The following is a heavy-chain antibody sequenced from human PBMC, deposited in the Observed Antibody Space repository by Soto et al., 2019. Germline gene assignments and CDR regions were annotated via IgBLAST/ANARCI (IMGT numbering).Heavy chain of an antibody. D-gene: IGHD6-19*01. CDR1: VGSISSSNW. V-gene: IGHV4-4*02. Sequence: QVQLQESGPGLVKPSGTLSLTCAVSVGSISSSNWWSWVRQPPGKGLEWIGEIYHSGSTNYNPSLKCRVTISVAKSKNQFSLKLSSVTAADTAVYYCARIAVAGTRFDYWGQGTLVTVSS. J-gene: IGHJ4*02. CDR3: ARIAVAGTRFDY. CDR2: IYHSGST.